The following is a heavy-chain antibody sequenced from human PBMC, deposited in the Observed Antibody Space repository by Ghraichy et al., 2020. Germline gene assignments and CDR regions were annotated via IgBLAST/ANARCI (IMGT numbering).Heavy chain of an antibody. Sequence: GGSLRLSCAASGFSVSAYYITWIRQAPGKGLEWVSIIYNGGTKYYSDSVKGRFTISRDNSKNTVYVQMNNLRPEDTAVYYCARGIEANDFWSAYYRDHYSGMAVWGQGTTVIVSS. D-gene: IGHD3-3*01. J-gene: IGHJ6*02. CDR2: IYNGGTK. CDR1: GFSVSAYY. V-gene: IGHV3-66*02. CDR3: ARGIEANDFWSAYYRDHYSGMAV.